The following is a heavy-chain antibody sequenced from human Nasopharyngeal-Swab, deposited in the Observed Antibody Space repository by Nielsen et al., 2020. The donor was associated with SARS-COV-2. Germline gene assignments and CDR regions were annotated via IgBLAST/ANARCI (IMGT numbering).Heavy chain of an antibody. CDR1: GFTFSSYS. D-gene: IGHD3-3*01. CDR2: ISGSSSYI. J-gene: IGHJ6*02. CDR3: ASGPLGAGRHDYYYYYGMDV. Sequence: GESLKISCAASGFTFSSYSMNWVRQAPGKGLEWVSSISGSSSYIYYADSVKGRFTISRDNAKNSLYLQMNSLRAEDTAVYYCASGPLGAGRHDYYYYYGMDVWGQGTTVTVSS. V-gene: IGHV3-21*01.